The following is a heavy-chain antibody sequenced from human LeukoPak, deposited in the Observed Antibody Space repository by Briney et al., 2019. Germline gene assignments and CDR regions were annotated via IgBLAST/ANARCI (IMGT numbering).Heavy chain of an antibody. J-gene: IGHJ4*02. CDR3: ARGDYYGSGTIFHFDF. CDR1: GGSISSGDYY. CDR2: IYYSANP. Sequence: PSQTLSLTCTVSGGSISSGDYYWSWIRQPPGKGLEWIGYIYYSANPSYNPSLKSRVIMSLDTSNNQFSLKLTSVTAADTALYYCARGDYYGSGTIFHFDFWGQGTLVTVSS. D-gene: IGHD3-10*01. V-gene: IGHV4-30-4*08.